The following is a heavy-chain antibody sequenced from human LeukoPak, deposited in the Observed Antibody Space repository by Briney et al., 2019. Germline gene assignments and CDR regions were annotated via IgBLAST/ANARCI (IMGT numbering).Heavy chain of an antibody. J-gene: IGHJ4*02. CDR3: ARDSGFSGTQRGEY. CDR2: ISYDGSNK. D-gene: IGHD3/OR15-3a*01. Sequence: PGGSLRLSCAASGFTFSNYAMHWVRQAPGKGLEWVAVISYDGSNKYYADSMKDRFTISRDNSKNTLYLQMNSLRAEDTAVFYCARDSGFSGTQRGEYWGQGTLVTVSS. CDR1: GFTFSNYA. V-gene: IGHV3-30*04.